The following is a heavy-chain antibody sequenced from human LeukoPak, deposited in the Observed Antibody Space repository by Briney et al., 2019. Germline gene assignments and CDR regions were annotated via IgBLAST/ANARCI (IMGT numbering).Heavy chain of an antibody. Sequence: GGSLRLSCAASGFTSSSYAMSWVRHAPGKGLEWVSAISGSGGSTYYADSVKGRFTISRDNSKNTLYLQMNSLRAEDTAVYYCAKYPDSSGWSELDYWGQGTLVTVSS. CDR3: AKYPDSSGWSELDY. CDR1: GFTSSSYA. J-gene: IGHJ4*02. V-gene: IGHV3-23*01. CDR2: ISGSGGST. D-gene: IGHD6-19*01.